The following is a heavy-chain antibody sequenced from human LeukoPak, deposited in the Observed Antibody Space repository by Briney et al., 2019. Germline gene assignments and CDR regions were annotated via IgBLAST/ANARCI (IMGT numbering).Heavy chain of an antibody. CDR3: ARGNSYGPHDAFDI. D-gene: IGHD3-16*01. V-gene: IGHV4-34*01. CDR2: VSYSGNT. J-gene: IGHJ3*02. CDR1: GGSFSDYY. Sequence: SETLSLTCGVYGGSFSDYYWSWIRQPPGKGLEWIGSVSYSGNTYYNPSLKSRVTISVDTSKNHFSLKLSSVTAADTAMYSCARGNSYGPHDAFDIWGQGTMVTISS.